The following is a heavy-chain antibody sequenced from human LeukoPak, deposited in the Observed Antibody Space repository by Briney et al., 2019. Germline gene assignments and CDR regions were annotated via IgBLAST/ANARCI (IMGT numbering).Heavy chain of an antibody. Sequence: SETLSLTCTVSGASISSYYWSWIRQPPGKGLEWIGYIYYSGSTNYNPSLKSRVTISVDTSKNQFSLKLSSVTAADTAVYYCARGNGWYANWGQGTPVTVSS. CDR1: GASISSYY. J-gene: IGHJ4*02. D-gene: IGHD6-19*01. V-gene: IGHV4-59*08. CDR3: ARGNGWYAN. CDR2: IYYSGST.